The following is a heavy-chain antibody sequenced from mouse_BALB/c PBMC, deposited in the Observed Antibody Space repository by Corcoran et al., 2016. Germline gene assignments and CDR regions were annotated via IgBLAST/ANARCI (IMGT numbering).Heavy chain of an antibody. CDR2: INPYNGGT. J-gene: IGHJ3*01. CDR3: ARDGNYPWFAY. D-gene: IGHD2-1*01. V-gene: IGHV1-18*01. CDR1: GYSFTGYT. Sequence: EVQLQQSGPELVKPGASMKISCKASGYSFTGYTMNWVKQSHGKNLEGIVLINPYNGGTSYNQKFKGKATLTVDKSSSTAYMELLSLTSEDSAVYYCARDGNYPWFAYWGQGTLVTVSA.